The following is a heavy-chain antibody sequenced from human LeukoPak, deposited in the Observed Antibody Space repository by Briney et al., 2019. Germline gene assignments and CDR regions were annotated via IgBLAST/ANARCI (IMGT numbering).Heavy chain of an antibody. V-gene: IGHV3-9*01. Sequence: PGRSLRLSCAASGFAFDDYAMHWVRQAPGKGLEWVSGISWNSGSIGYADSVKGRFTISRDNAKNSLYLQMNSLRAEDTALYYCAKDRTEGPYGSGSPYDAFDIWGQGTMVTVSS. CDR3: AKDRTEGPYGSGSPYDAFDI. D-gene: IGHD3-10*01. CDR2: ISWNSGSI. J-gene: IGHJ3*02. CDR1: GFAFDDYA.